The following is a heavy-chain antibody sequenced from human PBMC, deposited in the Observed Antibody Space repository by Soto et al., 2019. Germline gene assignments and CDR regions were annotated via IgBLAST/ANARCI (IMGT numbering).Heavy chain of an antibody. V-gene: IGHV3-23*01. CDR1: GFTFSSYG. D-gene: IGHD1-7*01. CDR3: AKDRREGGNYGFYSDF. Sequence: EVQLLESGGGLVQPGGSLRLSCAASGFTFSSYGMTWVRQAPGKGLEWVSFSSATGAGTYYADSVKGRFTISRDNSKNTLYLQRTSLRADDTAVYYCAKDRREGGNYGFYSDFWGQGALVIVSS. J-gene: IGHJ4*02. CDR2: SSATGAGT.